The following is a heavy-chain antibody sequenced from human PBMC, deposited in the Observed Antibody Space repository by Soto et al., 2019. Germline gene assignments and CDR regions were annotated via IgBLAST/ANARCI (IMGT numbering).Heavy chain of an antibody. CDR3: ARHNYGSGSKYFGY. J-gene: IGHJ4*02. V-gene: IGHV4-61*08. D-gene: IGHD3-10*01. CDR2: IYYSGST. CDR1: GGSLSSGDYY. Sequence: PSETLSLTCTVSGGSLSSGDYYWSWIRQPPGKGLEWIGYIYYSGSTNYNPSLKSRVTISVDTSKNQFSLKLNSMTAADTAVYYCARHNYGSGSKYFGYWGQGTLVTVSS.